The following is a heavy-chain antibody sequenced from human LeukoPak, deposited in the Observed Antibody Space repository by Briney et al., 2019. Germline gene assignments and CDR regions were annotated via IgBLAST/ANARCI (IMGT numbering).Heavy chain of an antibody. D-gene: IGHD5-12*01. CDR3: ARIYRGNNWPFDY. Sequence: SGPALVKPTQTLTLTCTFSGFSLSTSGMCVSWIRQPPGKALEWLARIDWDDDKYYSTSLKTRLTISKDTSKNRVALTMTNMDPVDTATYYCARIYRGNNWPFDYWGQGTLVTVSS. CDR1: GFSLSTSGMC. J-gene: IGHJ4*02. V-gene: IGHV2-70*11. CDR2: IDWDDDK.